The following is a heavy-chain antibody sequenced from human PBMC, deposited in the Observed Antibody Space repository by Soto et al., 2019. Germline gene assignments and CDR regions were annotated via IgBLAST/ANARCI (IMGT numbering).Heavy chain of an antibody. CDR3: ARTTRDIVVVPAAPRYYYYYMDV. CDR2: IDWDDDK. CDR1: GFSLSTSGMC. V-gene: IGHV2-70*11. J-gene: IGHJ6*03. Sequence: SGPTLVNPTQTLTLTCTFSGFSLSTSGMCVSWIRQPPGKALEWLARIDWDDDKYYSTSLKTRLTIYKDTSKNQVVLTMTNKEPVDTATYYCARTTRDIVVVPAAPRYYYYYMDVWGKRTTVTVSS. D-gene: IGHD2-2*01.